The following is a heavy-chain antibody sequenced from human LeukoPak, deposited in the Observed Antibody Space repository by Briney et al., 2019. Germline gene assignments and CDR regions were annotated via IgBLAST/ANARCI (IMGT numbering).Heavy chain of an antibody. J-gene: IGHJ4*02. V-gene: IGHV5-51*01. CDR1: GYTFTHQW. Sequence: PGESLKISCKASGYTFTHQWIGWVRQKSGSGLEWMGIIYPRDSDTRYSPSFQGHFSISADTSINTAYLEWSRLEASDTAIYYCARHSDVIGAIWGQGTLVTVSS. CDR3: ARHSDVIGAI. D-gene: IGHD3-10*01. CDR2: IYPRDSDT.